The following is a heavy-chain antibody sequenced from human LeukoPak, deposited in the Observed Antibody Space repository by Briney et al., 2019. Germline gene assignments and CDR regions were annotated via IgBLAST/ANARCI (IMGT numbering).Heavy chain of an antibody. CDR3: ARDRYYDSGSYYN. V-gene: IGHV4-61*01. CDR1: GGSISSSSYY. CDR2: IYYSGST. J-gene: IGHJ4*02. D-gene: IGHD3-10*01. Sequence: SETLSLTCTVSGGSISSSSYYWNWIRQPPGKGLEWIGYIYYSGSTNYYPSLKSRVTISVDTSKNQFSLKLSSVTAADTAVYYCARDRYYDSGSYYNWGQGTLVTVSS.